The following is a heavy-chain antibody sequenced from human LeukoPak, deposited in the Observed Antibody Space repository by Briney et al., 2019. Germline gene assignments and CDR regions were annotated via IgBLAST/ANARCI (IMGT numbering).Heavy chain of an antibody. D-gene: IGHD5-12*01. V-gene: IGHV4-59*01. CDR2: IYYSGST. Sequence: SETLSLTCTVSGGSISSYYWSWVRQPPGKGLEWIGYIYYSGSTNYNPSLKSRVTISVDTSKNQFSLKLSSVTAADTAVYYCARGSGGYDSPFDYWGQGTLVTVSS. J-gene: IGHJ4*02. CDR3: ARGSGGYDSPFDY. CDR1: GGSISSYY.